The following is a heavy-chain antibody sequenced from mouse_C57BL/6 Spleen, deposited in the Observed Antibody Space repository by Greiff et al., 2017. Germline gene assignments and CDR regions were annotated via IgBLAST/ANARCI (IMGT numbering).Heavy chain of an antibody. V-gene: IGHV5-16*01. CDR3: ARGPSGTWYFDV. D-gene: IGHD4-1*02. J-gene: IGHJ1*03. CDR1: GFTFSDYY. CDR2: INYDGSST. Sequence: EVQRVESEGGLVQPGSSMKLSCTASGFTFSDYYMAWVRQVPEKGPEWVANINYDGSSTYYLDSLKSRFIIARDNAKNILYLQMSSLKSEDTATYYCARGPSGTWYFDVWGTGTTVTVSS.